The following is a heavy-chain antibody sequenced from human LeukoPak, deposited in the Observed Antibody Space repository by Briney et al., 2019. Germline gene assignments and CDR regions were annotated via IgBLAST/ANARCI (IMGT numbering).Heavy chain of an antibody. Sequence: GGSLRLSCAASGFTFSNYWMSWVRQAPGKGLEWVANIKQDGSEKYYVDSVKGRFTISRDNAKNSLYLQMNSLRAEDTAVYYCASRGGSGGPFDYWGQGTLVTVSS. CDR1: GFTFSNYW. J-gene: IGHJ4*02. V-gene: IGHV3-7*01. CDR3: ASRGGSGGPFDY. D-gene: IGHD2-15*01. CDR2: IKQDGSEK.